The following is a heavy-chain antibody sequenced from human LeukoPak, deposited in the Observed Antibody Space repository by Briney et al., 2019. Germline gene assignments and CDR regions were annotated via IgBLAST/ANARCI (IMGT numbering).Heavy chain of an antibody. J-gene: IGHJ4*02. D-gene: IGHD5-18*01. Sequence: GGSLRLSCAASIFTFDNSWMNWVRQAPGKGLEWVASINPDDSSKYYVDSVRGRFTISRDNAKTSLNLQMSRLRAEDTAVYYCARDRAYSSFDYWGQGTLVTVSS. V-gene: IGHV3-7*01. CDR2: INPDDSSK. CDR3: ARDRAYSSFDY. CDR1: IFTFDNSW.